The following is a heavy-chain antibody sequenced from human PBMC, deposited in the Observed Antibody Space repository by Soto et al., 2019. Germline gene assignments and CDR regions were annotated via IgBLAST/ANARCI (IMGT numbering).Heavy chain of an antibody. CDR1: GYTFTSYD. D-gene: IGHD3-3*01. CDR3: ARGFWSGYPYYYYSMDC. CDR2: MNPNSGNT. J-gene: IGHJ6*03. V-gene: IGHV1-8*01. Sequence: ASVKVSCKASGYTFTSYDINWVRQATGQGLEWMGWMNPNSGNTGYAQKFQGRVTMTRNTSINTAYMELSSLRSEDTAVYYCARGFWSGYPYYYYSMDCWGKGTTAPVSS.